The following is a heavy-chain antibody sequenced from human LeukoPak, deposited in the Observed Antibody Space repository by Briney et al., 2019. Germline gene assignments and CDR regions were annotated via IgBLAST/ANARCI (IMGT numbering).Heavy chain of an antibody. CDR2: ISHSEGT. CDR1: GGSFSGYY. J-gene: IGHJ4*02. Sequence: SDTLSLTCAVYGGSFSGYYWTWIRQPPGKGPEWIGEISHSEGTHYNPSLKSRVTISEDTSKNQFFLNLNSVTAADTAVYYCARGMDAYRTGYWGQGTLVTVSS. CDR3: ARGMDAYRTGY. V-gene: IGHV4-34*01. D-gene: IGHD5-24*01.